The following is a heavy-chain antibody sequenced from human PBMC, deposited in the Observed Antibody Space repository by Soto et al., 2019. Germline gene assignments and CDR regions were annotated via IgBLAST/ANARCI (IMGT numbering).Heavy chain of an antibody. V-gene: IGHV3-23*01. J-gene: IGHJ4*02. CDR1: GFAFSSYT. CDR2: ISASGGST. Sequence: GGSLRLSCAASGFAFSSYTMSWVRQTPGKGLEWVSSISASGGSTYYGDSLKGRFTISRDNSKNTLNLHIRSLGVEDSAVYYCAKDRGGFARGWEYYDFWGQGTQVTVSS. CDR3: AKDRGGFARGWEYYDF. D-gene: IGHD6-19*01.